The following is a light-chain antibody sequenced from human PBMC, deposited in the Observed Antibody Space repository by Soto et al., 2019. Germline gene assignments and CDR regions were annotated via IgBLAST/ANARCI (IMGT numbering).Light chain of an antibody. CDR2: GAY. CDR3: QQSYSTPVT. CDR1: QGVRTD. V-gene: IGKV1-6*01. Sequence: AIQRTQSPSSLSASVGDRFTITCLASQGVRTDLGWYQQKPGKAPELLIYGAYSLQSGVPSRFSGSGSGTDFTLTINSLQPEDFATYYCQQSYSTPVTFGEGTQVDIK. J-gene: IGKJ4*01.